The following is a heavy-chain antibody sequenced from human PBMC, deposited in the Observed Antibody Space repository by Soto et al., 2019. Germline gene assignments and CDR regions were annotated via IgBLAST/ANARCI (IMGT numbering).Heavy chain of an antibody. J-gene: IGHJ4*02. CDR1: GGLIGSIHYC. CDR3: ARRRGFYDYFDY. V-gene: IGHV4-39*02. Sequence: SETLXLTCTVYGGLIGSIHYCCDWIRLPPGKGLEWIGSVCYSGNTYYNPSLKSRVTMSGDTSKNHFSLKVNSVTAADSAVYYCARRRGFYDYFDYWGQGTQVTVSS. CDR2: VCYSGNT. D-gene: IGHD4-17*01.